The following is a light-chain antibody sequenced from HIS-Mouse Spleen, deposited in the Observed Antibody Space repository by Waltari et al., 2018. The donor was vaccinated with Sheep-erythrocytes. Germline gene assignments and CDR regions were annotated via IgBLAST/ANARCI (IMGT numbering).Light chain of an antibody. CDR1: SSDVGGYNY. CDR3: CSYAGSYNHV. Sequence: QSALTQPRSVSGSPGQSVTISCTGTSSDVGGYNYVPPYQQHPGKAPKLMIYDDSKRPPGVPDRFSGSKSGNTASLTISGLQAEDEADYYCCSYAGSYNHVFATGTKVTVL. V-gene: IGLV2-11*01. J-gene: IGLJ1*01. CDR2: DDS.